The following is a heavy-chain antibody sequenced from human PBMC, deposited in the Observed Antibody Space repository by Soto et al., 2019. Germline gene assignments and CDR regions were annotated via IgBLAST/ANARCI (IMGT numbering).Heavy chain of an antibody. CDR1: GFIVSNSY. D-gene: IGHD3-22*01. CDR3: ARDRYSYDSRAYQGVDWYFDL. Sequence: PGGSLRLSCAASGFIVSNSYMSWVRQAPGKGLEWVSILYSGGTTYYADSVKGRFTISRDNSKNTLFLQMNSLRAEDTAVYYCARDRYSYDSRAYQGVDWYFDLWGRGTLVTVSS. CDR2: LYSGGTT. J-gene: IGHJ2*01. V-gene: IGHV3-53*01.